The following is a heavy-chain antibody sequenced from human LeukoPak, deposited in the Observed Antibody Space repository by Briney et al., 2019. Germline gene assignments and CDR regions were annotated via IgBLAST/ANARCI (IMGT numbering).Heavy chain of an antibody. Sequence: PSETLSLTCTVSGGSISSYYWSWIQQPPGKGLEWIGYIYYSGSTNYNPSLKSRVTISVDTSKNQFSLKLSSVTAADTAVYYCARQDYYDSSGEGDWFDPWGQGTLVTVSS. CDR3: ARQDYYDSSGEGDWFDP. CDR1: GGSISSYY. CDR2: IYYSGST. D-gene: IGHD3-22*01. J-gene: IGHJ5*02. V-gene: IGHV4-59*01.